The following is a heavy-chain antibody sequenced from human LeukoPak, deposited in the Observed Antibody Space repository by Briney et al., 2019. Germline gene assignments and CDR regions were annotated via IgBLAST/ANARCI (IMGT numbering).Heavy chain of an antibody. D-gene: IGHD3-3*01. V-gene: IGHV1-69*13. CDR1: GGTFSSYA. J-gene: IGHJ6*03. CDR2: IIPIFGTA. CDR3: AREGGGTPYTINYDFWSGYSYYYYMDV. Sequence: SVKVSCKASGGTFSSYAISWVRQAPGQGLEWMGGIIPIFGTANYAQKFQGRVTITADESTSTAYMELSSLRAEDTAVYYCAREGGGTPYTINYDFWSGYSYYYYMDVWGKGTTVTVSS.